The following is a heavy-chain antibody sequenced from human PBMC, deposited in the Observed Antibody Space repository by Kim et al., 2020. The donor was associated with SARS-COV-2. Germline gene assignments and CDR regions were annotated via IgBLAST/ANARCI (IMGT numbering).Heavy chain of an antibody. Sequence: ASVKVSCKASGYTFTSYYMHWVRQAPGQGLEWMGIINPSGGSTSYAQKFQGRVTMTRDTSTSTVYMELSSLRSEDTAVYYCARDQSSSGYYYGMDVWGQGTTVTVSS. CDR1: GYTFTSYY. J-gene: IGHJ6*02. D-gene: IGHD6-6*01. CDR2: INPSGGST. V-gene: IGHV1-46*01. CDR3: ARDQSSSGYYYGMDV.